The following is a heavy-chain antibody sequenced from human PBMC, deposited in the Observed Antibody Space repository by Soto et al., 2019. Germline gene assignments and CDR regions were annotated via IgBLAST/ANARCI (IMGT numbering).Heavy chain of an antibody. CDR3: ARAWGTPRDY. CDR2: MNPNSGNT. CDR1: GERFSSSV. V-gene: IGHV1-8*01. Sequence: ACGERFSSSVVAWSLQATGQGLEWMGWMNPNSGNTGYAQKFQGRVTMTRNTSISTAYMELSSLRSEDTAVYYCARAWGTPRDYWGQGTLVTVSS. D-gene: IGHD3-16*01. J-gene: IGHJ4*02.